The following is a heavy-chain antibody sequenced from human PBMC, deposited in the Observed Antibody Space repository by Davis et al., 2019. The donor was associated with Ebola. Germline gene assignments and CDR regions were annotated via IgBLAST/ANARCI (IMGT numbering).Heavy chain of an antibody. J-gene: IGHJ6*04. CDR3: AKDLIEDGDYSREGSYYYYGMDV. Sequence: GESLKISCAASGFTFSSYGMHWVRQAPGKGLEWVAVISYDGSNKYYADSVKGRFTISRDNSKNTLYLQMNTMRPEDTAVYYCAKDLIEDGDYSREGSYYYYGMDVWGKGTTVTVSS. CDR2: ISYDGSNK. V-gene: IGHV3-30*18. D-gene: IGHD4-17*01. CDR1: GFTFSSYG.